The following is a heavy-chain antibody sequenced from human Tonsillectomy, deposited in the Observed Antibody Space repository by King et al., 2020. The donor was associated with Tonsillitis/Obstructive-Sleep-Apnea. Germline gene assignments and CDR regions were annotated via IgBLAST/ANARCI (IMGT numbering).Heavy chain of an antibody. J-gene: IGHJ4*02. V-gene: IGHV1-46*01. CDR2: IKPSSGST. Sequence: QLVQSGAEVKKPGASVKVSCKASGYAFTNYCMHWVRQAPGQGLEWIGIIKPSSGSTTYAQQFQGRVTVTRDTSTSTVYLELSSLRSEDTAVYYCARDHYYGSGSYNYFDYWGQGTLVTVSS. D-gene: IGHD3-10*01. CDR3: ARDHYYGSGSYNYFDY. CDR1: GYAFTNYC.